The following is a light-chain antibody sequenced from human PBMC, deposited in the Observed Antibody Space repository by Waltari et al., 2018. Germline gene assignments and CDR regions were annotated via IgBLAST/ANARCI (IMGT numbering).Light chain of an antibody. V-gene: IGLV2-14*03. CDR1: SSDVGGYNY. CDR3: NSYRSGSNLGV. CDR2: DVN. J-gene: IGLJ1*01. Sequence: QSALTQPASVSGSPGQSITISCTGSSSDVGGYNYVSWYQQHPDKAPKLMIYDVNRRPSGVSNRFSGSKSGNTASLTISGLQADDEADYYCNSYRSGSNLGVFGTGTKVTVL.